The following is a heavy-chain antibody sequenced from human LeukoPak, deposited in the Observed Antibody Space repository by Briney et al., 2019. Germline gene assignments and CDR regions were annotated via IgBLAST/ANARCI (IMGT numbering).Heavy chain of an antibody. D-gene: IGHD5-12*01. J-gene: IGHJ4*02. Sequence: GGSLRLSCAASEFTLRSYEMSWVRQAPGKGLEWVSGISGSGGTTYYADSVRGRFTISRDNSKNTLYLQMNSLRAEDTAVYYCAKEYSGYDFDYWGQGTLVTVSS. CDR2: ISGSGGTT. CDR1: EFTLRSYE. CDR3: AKEYSGYDFDY. V-gene: IGHV3-23*01.